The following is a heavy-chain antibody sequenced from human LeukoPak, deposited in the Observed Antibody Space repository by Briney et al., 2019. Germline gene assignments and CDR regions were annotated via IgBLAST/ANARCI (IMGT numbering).Heavy chain of an antibody. J-gene: IGHJ6*03. Sequence: SETLSLTCAVYGGSFSGYYWSWIRQPPGKGLEWLGEINHSGSTNYNPSLKSPVTISVDTSKNQFSLKLSSVTAADAAVYYCARNRAAYYMDVWGKGTTVTVSS. CDR3: ARNRAAYYMDV. CDR1: GGSFSGYY. CDR2: INHSGST. D-gene: IGHD1-14*01. V-gene: IGHV4-34*01.